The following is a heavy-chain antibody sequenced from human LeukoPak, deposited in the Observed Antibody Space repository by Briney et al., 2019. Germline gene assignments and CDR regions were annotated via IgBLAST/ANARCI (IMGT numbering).Heavy chain of an antibody. J-gene: IGHJ6*02. D-gene: IGHD6-6*01. CDR1: GGSVTSGGYY. V-gene: IGHV4-31*03. CDR3: ARISAGRYGMDV. CDR2: VYYTGST. Sequence: SQTLSLTCTVSGGSVTSGGYYWSWIRQHPGKGLEWIGYVYYTGSTYYNPSLKSRVTISPDPSKNQFSLKVSSVPAADTAVYYCARISAGRYGMDVWGQGTTVTVSS.